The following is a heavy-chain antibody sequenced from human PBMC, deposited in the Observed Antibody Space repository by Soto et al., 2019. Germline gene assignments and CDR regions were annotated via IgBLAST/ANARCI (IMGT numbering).Heavy chain of an antibody. CDR1: GGTFGNYA. Sequence: ASVKVSCKASGGTFGNYAFTWVRQAPGQGLEWMGGIIPIFGTANYAQKFQGRVTITADESTSTAYMELSSLRSEDTAVYYCARDRGRNTMVFGAKNWFDPWGQGTLVTVSS. J-gene: IGHJ5*02. CDR3: ARDRGRNTMVFGAKNWFDP. D-gene: IGHD3-10*01. CDR2: IIPIFGTA. V-gene: IGHV1-69*13.